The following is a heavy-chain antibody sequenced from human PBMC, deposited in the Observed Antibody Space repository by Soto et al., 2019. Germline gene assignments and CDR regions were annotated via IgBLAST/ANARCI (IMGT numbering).Heavy chain of an antibody. CDR2: IWYDGSHK. V-gene: IGHV3-33*01. J-gene: IGHJ6*02. D-gene: IGHD2-2*01. Sequence: QVQLVESGGGVVQPGRSLRLSCAASGFTFSSYGMHWVRQAPGKGLEWVAVIWYDGSHKYYADSVKGRLTISRDNSKNTLYLQMNSLRAEDTALYYCSRSGGIVECSGPSCYDYYYGMEVWGQGTTVTVSS. CDR1: GFTFSSYG. CDR3: SRSGGIVECSGPSCYDYYYGMEV.